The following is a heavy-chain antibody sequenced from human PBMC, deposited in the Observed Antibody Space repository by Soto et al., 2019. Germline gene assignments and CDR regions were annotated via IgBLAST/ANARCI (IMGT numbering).Heavy chain of an antibody. CDR2: ITRTDST. CDR1: GFTFSNYA. V-gene: IGHV3-23*01. CDR3: AKALVGEVGATDY. J-gene: IGHJ4*02. Sequence: AGGSLRLSCTASGFTFSNYAMSWVRQAPGKGLAWVSAITRTDSTYYADSVKGRFTISRDNSRNTLYLQMNSLGAEDAALYYCAKALVGEVGATDYWGQGTLVTV. D-gene: IGHD1-26*01.